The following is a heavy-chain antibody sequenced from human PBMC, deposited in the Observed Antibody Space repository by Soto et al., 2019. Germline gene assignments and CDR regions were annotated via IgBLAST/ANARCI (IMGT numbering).Heavy chain of an antibody. CDR2: IHSSGTTI. CDR3: ATRSGGGGAFDF. CDR1: GFTFSRYE. D-gene: IGHD3-10*01. V-gene: IGHV3-48*03. Sequence: EVKLVESGGGLVQPGGSLRLSCAASGFTFSRYEMNWVRQAPGKGLEWISYIHSSGTTIYYADSVKGRFTISRDNAKNSLCLKMNSLSAEDTAVYYCATRSGGGGAFDFWGQGTMVTVSS. J-gene: IGHJ3*01.